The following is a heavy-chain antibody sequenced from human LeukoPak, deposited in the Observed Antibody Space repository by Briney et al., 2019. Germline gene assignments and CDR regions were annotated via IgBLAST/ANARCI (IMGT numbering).Heavy chain of an antibody. D-gene: IGHD3-3*01. CDR2: ISGSGGST. Sequence: GGSLRLSCAASGFTFSSYAMSWVRQAPGKGLEWVSAISGSGGSTYYADSVKGRFTISRDNSKSTLYLQMNSLRAEDTAVYYCAKVADYDFWSGYLDYWGQGTLVTVSS. CDR3: AKVADYDFWSGYLDY. CDR1: GFTFSSYA. J-gene: IGHJ4*02. V-gene: IGHV3-23*01.